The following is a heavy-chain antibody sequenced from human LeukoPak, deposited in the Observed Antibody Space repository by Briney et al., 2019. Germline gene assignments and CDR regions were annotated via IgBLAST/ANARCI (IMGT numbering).Heavy chain of an antibody. J-gene: IGHJ6*02. CDR2: IYYSGST. V-gene: IGHV4-59*08. D-gene: IGHD2-15*01. Sequence: SETLSLTCTVSGGSISSYYWSWIRQPPGKGLEWIGYIYYSGSTNYNPSLKSRVTISVDTSKNQFSLKLSSVTAADTAVYYCARWGYCSGGSCPDVWGQGTTVTASS. CDR1: GGSISSYY. CDR3: ARWGYCSGGSCPDV.